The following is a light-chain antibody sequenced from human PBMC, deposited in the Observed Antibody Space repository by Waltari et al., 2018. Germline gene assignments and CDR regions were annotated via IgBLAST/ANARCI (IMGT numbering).Light chain of an antibody. CDR1: SDINVGDFN. J-gene: IGLJ3*02. V-gene: IGLV5-37*01. CDR3: MFWPSNVWV. CDR2: YKSDSEK. Sequence: QPVLTQPPSSSASPGESARLTCTLPSDINVGDFNIYWYQQKPGSPPRFLLYYKSDSEKAQGSGVPSRFAGSKYASANAGILLMSGLQSEDEADYYCMFWPSNVWVFGGGTKLTVL.